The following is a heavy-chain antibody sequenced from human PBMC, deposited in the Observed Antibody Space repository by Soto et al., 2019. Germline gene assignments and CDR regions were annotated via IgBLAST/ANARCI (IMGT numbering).Heavy chain of an antibody. J-gene: IGHJ6*02. V-gene: IGHV1-69*06. CDR2: IIPIFGTA. CDR1: GGTFSSYA. Sequence: SVKVSCKASGGTFSSYAISWVRQAPGQGLEWMGGIIPIFGTANYAQKFQGRVTITADKSTSTAYMELSSLRSEDTAVYYCARAIRGYYDSSGYSLPYYYGMDVWGQGTTVTVSS. CDR3: ARAIRGYYDSSGYSLPYYYGMDV. D-gene: IGHD3-22*01.